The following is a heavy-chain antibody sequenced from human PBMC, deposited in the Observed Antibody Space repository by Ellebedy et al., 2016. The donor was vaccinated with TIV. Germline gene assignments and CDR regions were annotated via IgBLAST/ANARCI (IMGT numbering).Heavy chain of an antibody. J-gene: IGHJ4*02. Sequence: SETLSLXXTVSGYSISSDDYWGWIRQPPGKGLEWIGSVYHSGSTYYNPSLKSRLTMSLDTSKNQFSLKLSSVTAADTAVYYCARDYWGSLDYWGQGILVTVSS. V-gene: IGHV4-38-2*02. CDR2: VYHSGST. CDR3: ARDYWGSLDY. CDR1: GYSISSDDY. D-gene: IGHD2-21*01.